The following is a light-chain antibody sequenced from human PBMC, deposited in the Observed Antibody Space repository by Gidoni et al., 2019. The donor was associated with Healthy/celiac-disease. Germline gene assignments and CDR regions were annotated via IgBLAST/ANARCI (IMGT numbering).Light chain of an antibody. V-gene: IGLV3-1*01. CDR1: KLGDKY. J-gene: IGLJ2*01. CDR2: QDS. CDR3: PAWDSSTVV. Sequence: YELTQPPAESVPPGQTASITCSGDKLGDKYACWYQQKPGQSPVLVIYQDSKRPSGIPWRFSGSHSGNTAPLTISGTQAMDEADYYCPAWDSSTVVFGGGTKLTVL.